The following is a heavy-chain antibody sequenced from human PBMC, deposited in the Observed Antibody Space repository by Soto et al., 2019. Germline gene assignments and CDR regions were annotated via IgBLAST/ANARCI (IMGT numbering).Heavy chain of an antibody. V-gene: IGHV3-64*01. J-gene: IGHJ4*02. CDR3: ARVSSSSSTPGDY. D-gene: IGHD6-6*01. CDR1: GFTFSSYA. Sequence: GGSLRLSCAASGFTFSSYAMHWVRQAPGKGLEYVSAISSTGGSTYYANSVKGRLTISRDNSKNTLYLQMGSLRAEDMAVYYCARVSSSSSTPGDYWGQGTLVTVSS. CDR2: ISSTGGST.